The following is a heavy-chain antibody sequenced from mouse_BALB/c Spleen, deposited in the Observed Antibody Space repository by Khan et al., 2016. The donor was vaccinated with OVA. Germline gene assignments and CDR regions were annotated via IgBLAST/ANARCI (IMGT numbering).Heavy chain of an antibody. J-gene: IGHJ3*01. CDR2: INPSNGYT. CDR3: VRDGAYHRNDGWFAY. V-gene: IGHV1-4*01. D-gene: IGHD2-14*01. CDR1: GYTFTSYT. Sequence: QLEESGAELARPGASVKMSCKVSGYTFTSYTIHWIKKRPGQGLEWIGYINPSNGYTNYNQKFKDKATLTTDKSSTTAYLQLSSLTSDDSAVYNCVRDGAYHRNDGWFAYWGQGTLVTVSA.